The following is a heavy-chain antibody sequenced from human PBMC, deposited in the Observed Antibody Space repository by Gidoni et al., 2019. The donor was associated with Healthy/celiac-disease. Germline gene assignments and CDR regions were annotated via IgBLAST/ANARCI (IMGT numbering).Heavy chain of an antibody. Sequence: EVQLLESGGGLVQPGGSLSLPWAAAGFPVSRYAMSWVRQAPGKGLEWVSAISGSGGSTYYADSVKGRFTISRDNSKNTLYLQMNSLRAEDTAVYYCAKDPVKEWEPGANWFDPWGQGTLVTVSS. V-gene: IGHV3-23*01. CDR2: ISGSGGST. CDR3: AKDPVKEWEPGANWFDP. D-gene: IGHD1-26*01. CDR1: GFPVSRYA. J-gene: IGHJ5*02.